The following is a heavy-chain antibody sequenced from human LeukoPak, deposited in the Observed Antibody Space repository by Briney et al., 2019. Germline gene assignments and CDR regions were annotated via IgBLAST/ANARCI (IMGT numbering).Heavy chain of an antibody. CDR1: GYTFTGYY. Sequence: ASVTVSCKASGYTFTGYYMHWVRQAPGQGLEWMGRINPNSGGTNYAQKFQGRVTMTRDTSISTAYMELRSLRSDDTAVYYCARDERAYYDILTGYYSSYGMDVWGQGTTVTVSS. CDR2: INPNSGGT. V-gene: IGHV1-2*06. D-gene: IGHD3-9*01. CDR3: ARDERAYYDILTGYYSSYGMDV. J-gene: IGHJ6*02.